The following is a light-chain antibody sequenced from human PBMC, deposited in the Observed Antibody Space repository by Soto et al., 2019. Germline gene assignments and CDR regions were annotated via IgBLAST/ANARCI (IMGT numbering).Light chain of an antibody. CDR2: EVN. CDR1: SSDVGGYNY. J-gene: IGLJ2*01. CDR3: RSYAGRENWI. V-gene: IGLV2-8*01. Sequence: QSALTQPPSASGSPGQSVTISCTGTSSDVGGYNYVSWYQQFSGKAPKLILYEVNRRPSGVPDRFSGSKSGNTASLTVSGLQAEDEADYHCRSYAGRENWIFGGVTKLTVL.